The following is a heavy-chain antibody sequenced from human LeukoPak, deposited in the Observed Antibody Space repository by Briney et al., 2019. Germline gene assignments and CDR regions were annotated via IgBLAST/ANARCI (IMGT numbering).Heavy chain of an antibody. CDR3: ASGCSGTSCYYYYYGMDV. J-gene: IGHJ6*04. CDR1: GFTFSSYW. V-gene: IGHV3-74*01. D-gene: IGHD2-2*01. CDR2: INSDGSST. Sequence: GGSLRLSCAASGFTFSSYWMHWVRQAPGKGLVWVSRINSDGSSTSYADSVKGRFTISRDNAKNTLYLQMNSLRAEDTAVYYCASGCSGTSCYYYYYGMDVWGKGTTVTVSS.